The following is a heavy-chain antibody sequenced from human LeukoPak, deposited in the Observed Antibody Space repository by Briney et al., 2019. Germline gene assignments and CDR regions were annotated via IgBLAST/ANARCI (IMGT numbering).Heavy chain of an antibody. V-gene: IGHV5-51*01. CDR3: ARLFRNWSDGGVDQ. D-gene: IGHD1-1*01. CDR1: GYSFTKYW. J-gene: IGHJ4*02. CDR2: IYPGDSDT. Sequence: PGESLKISCKASGYSFTKYWIGWVRQMPGKGLEWMGIIYPGDSDTIYSPSSQGQVTISAGKSISIAYLQWSSLKASDTAMYYCARLFRNWSDGGVDQWGQGTLVTVSS.